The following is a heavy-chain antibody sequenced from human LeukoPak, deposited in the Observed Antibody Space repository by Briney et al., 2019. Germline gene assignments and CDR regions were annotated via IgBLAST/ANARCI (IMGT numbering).Heavy chain of an antibody. CDR3: ARAPFTYDSSGDSFDI. J-gene: IGHJ3*02. CDR2: IYSGGST. Sequence: GGSLRPSCAASGFTVSSNYMRWVRQAPGKGLEWVSVIYSGGSTYYADSVKGRFTVSRDNSKNTLYLQMNSLRAEDTAVYYCARAPFTYDSSGDSFDIWGQGTMVTVSS. D-gene: IGHD3-22*01. CDR1: GFTVSSNY. V-gene: IGHV3-66*01.